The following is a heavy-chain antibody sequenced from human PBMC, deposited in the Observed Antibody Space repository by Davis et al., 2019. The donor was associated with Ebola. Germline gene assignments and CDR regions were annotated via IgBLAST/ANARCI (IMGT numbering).Heavy chain of an antibody. CDR3: ARDHREGPYSSSV. Sequence: GESLKISCAASGFTFSSYSMNWVRQAPGKGLEWVSYISSSSSTIYYADSVKGRFTISRDNAKNSLYLQMNSLRDEDTAVYYCARDHREGPYSSSVWGQGTLVTVSS. D-gene: IGHD6-13*01. V-gene: IGHV3-48*02. J-gene: IGHJ4*02. CDR2: ISSSSSTI. CDR1: GFTFSSYS.